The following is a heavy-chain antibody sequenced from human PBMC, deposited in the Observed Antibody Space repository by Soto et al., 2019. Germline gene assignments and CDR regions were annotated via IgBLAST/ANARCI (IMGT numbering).Heavy chain of an antibody. D-gene: IGHD2-2*01. Sequence: PGGSLRLSCAASGFTFSSYSMNWVRQAPGKGLEWVSSISSSSSYIYYADSVKGRFTISRDNAKNSLYLQMNSLRAEDTALYYCAKGTSWFYYFDYWGQGTLVTVSS. CDR2: ISSSSSYI. CDR1: GFTFSSYS. V-gene: IGHV3-21*04. J-gene: IGHJ4*02. CDR3: AKGTSWFYYFDY.